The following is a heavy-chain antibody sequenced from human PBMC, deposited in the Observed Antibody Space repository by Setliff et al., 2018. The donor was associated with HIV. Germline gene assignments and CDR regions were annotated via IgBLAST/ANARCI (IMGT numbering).Heavy chain of an antibody. CDR3: ARGLSFYDPGGFDY. D-gene: IGHD3-22*01. Sequence: SETLSLTCTVSGGSISSYYWSWIRQHPGKGLEWIGYIYTSGSTNYNPSLKSRVTISVDTSKNQFSLKLSSVTAADTAGYYCARGLSFYDPGGFDYWGQGTLVTVSS. CDR2: IYTSGST. CDR1: GGSISSYY. V-gene: IGHV4-4*09. J-gene: IGHJ4*02.